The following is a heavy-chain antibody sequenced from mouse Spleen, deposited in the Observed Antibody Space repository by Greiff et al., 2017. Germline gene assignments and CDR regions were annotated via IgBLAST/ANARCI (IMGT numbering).Heavy chain of an antibody. Sequence: DVHLVESGGGLVKPGGSLKLSCAASGFTFSDYGMHWVRQAPEKGLEWVAYISSGSSTIYYADTVKGRFTISRDNAKNTLFLQMTSLRSEDTAMYYCARRVDGYYPYFDYWGQGTTLTVSS. V-gene: IGHV5-17*01. D-gene: IGHD2-3*01. CDR2: ISSGSSTI. J-gene: IGHJ2*01. CDR1: GFTFSDYG. CDR3: ARRVDGYYPYFDY.